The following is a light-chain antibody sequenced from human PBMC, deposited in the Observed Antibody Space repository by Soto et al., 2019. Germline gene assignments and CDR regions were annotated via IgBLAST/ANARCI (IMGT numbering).Light chain of an antibody. V-gene: IGKV1-5*03. CDR3: QQYNFLWT. J-gene: IGKJ1*01. CDR2: KAS. CDR1: QRIDMY. Sequence: DIQMTQSPSILSASIGDTVTITCRASQRIDMYLAWYQQKPGKAPKLLVSKASTLRTGVPSRISGGVSGTEFTLTISSMQPDDFATYYCQQYNFLWTFGQGTKVEI.